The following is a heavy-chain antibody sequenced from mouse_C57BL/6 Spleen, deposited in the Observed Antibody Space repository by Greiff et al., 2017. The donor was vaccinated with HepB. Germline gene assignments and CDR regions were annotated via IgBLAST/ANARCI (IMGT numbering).Heavy chain of an antibody. J-gene: IGHJ4*01. D-gene: IGHD2-4*01. Sequence: VKLMESGAELVRPGTSVKVSCKASGYAFTNYLIEWVKQRPGQGLEWIGVINPGSGGTNYNEKFKGKATLTADKSSSTAYMQLSSLTSEASAVYFCARLDYDYDGAMDYWGQGTSVTVSS. CDR3: ARLDYDYDGAMDY. CDR2: INPGSGGT. CDR1: GYAFTNYL. V-gene: IGHV1-54*01.